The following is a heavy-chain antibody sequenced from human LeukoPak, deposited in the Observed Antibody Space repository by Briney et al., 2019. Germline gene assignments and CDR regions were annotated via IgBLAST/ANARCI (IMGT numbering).Heavy chain of an antibody. CDR2: IRYDGSNK. CDR3: AKDPDWLGAFDI. D-gene: IGHD3-9*01. V-gene: IGHV3-30*02. J-gene: IGHJ3*02. CDR1: GFTFSSYG. Sequence: QPGGSLRLSCAASGFTFSSYGMHWVRQAPGKGLEWVAFIRYDGSNKYYADSVKGRLTISRDNSKNTLYLQMNSLRAEDTAVYYCAKDPDWLGAFDIWGQGTMVTVSS.